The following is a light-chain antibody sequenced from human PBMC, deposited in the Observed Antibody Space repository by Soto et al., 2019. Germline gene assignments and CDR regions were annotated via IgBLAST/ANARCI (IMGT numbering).Light chain of an antibody. CDR1: QRMSAW. J-gene: IGKJ1*01. Sequence: DIQMTQSPTTLSASVGDRVIITCRASQRMSAWLAWYQQKPGLAPKLLIYDASSLEDGVPSRFSGSGSGTDFTLTINSLQPDDFATYYCQQYDTYPWTFGQGTQVDIK. V-gene: IGKV1-5*01. CDR3: QQYDTYPWT. CDR2: DAS.